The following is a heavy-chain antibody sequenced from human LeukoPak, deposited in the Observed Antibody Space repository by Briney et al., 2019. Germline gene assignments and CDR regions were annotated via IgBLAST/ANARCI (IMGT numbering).Heavy chain of an antibody. V-gene: IGHV1-8*01. J-gene: IGHJ4*02. CDR3: ARGTKIRGYSGYDYGYYFDY. CDR2: MNPNSGNT. D-gene: IGHD5-12*01. Sequence: ASVRVSCKASGYTFTSYDINWVRQAPGQGLEWMGWMNPNSGNTGYAQKFQGRVTMTRNTSISTAYMELSSLRSEDTAVYYCARGTKIRGYSGYDYGYYFDYWGQGTLVTVSS. CDR1: GYTFTSYD.